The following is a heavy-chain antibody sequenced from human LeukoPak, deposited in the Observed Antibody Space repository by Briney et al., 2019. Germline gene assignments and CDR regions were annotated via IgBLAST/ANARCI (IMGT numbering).Heavy chain of an antibody. CDR2: IYPGDSDT. CDR1: GYSFTSYW. CDR3: ARGSDYYDSSGYNFGYFDY. Sequence: GESLKISCKGSGYSFTSYWIGWVRQMPGKGLEWMGIIYPGDSDTRYSPSFQGQVTISADKSISTAYLQWSSLKASDTAMYYCARGSDYYDSSGYNFGYFDYWGQGTLVTVSS. V-gene: IGHV5-51*01. J-gene: IGHJ4*02. D-gene: IGHD3-22*01.